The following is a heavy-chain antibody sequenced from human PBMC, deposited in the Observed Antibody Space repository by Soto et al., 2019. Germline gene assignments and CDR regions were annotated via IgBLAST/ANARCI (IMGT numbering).Heavy chain of an antibody. V-gene: IGHV3-23*01. CDR3: AKTQNDFLDY. CDR1: GFTFSRYA. D-gene: IGHD3-3*01. J-gene: IGHJ4*02. CDR2: ISGSGDFT. Sequence: EVQLLESGGGLVQPGGSLRLSCAASGFTFSRYAMSWVRPAPGKGLEWVSVISGSGDFTFYADSVKGRFTISRDNSKNTLYLQMNSLRSEDTAVYYCAKTQNDFLDYGGQGTLVTVSS.